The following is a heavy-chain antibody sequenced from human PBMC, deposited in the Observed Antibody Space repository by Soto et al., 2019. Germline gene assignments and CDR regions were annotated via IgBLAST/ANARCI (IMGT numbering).Heavy chain of an antibody. CDR1: GFTFSSYA. D-gene: IGHD2-15*01. J-gene: IGHJ4*02. CDR3: VSIVVATPFDY. Sequence: GGSLRLSCAASGFTFSSYAMSWVRQAPGKGLEWVSAISGSGGSTYYADSVKGRFTISRDNSKNTLYLQMNSLRAEDTAVYYCVSIVVATPFDYWGQGTLVTVSS. V-gene: IGHV3-23*01. CDR2: ISGSGGST.